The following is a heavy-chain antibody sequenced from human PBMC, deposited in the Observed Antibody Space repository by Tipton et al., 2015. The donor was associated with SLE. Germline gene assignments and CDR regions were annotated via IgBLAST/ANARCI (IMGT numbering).Heavy chain of an antibody. V-gene: IGHV4-34*01. CDR2: INHSGST. D-gene: IGHD6-25*01. CDR1: GGSFSGYY. J-gene: IGHJ4*02. Sequence: TLSLTCAVYGGSFSGYYWSWIRQPPGKGLEWIGEINHSGSTNYNPSLKSRLTISVDTSKNQFSLKLSSVTAADTAVYYCASGAPAGHFDYWGQGTLVTVSS. CDR3: ASGAPAGHFDY.